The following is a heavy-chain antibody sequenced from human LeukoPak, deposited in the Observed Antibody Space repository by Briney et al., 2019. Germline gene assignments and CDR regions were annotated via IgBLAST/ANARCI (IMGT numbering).Heavy chain of an antibody. J-gene: IGHJ3*02. D-gene: IGHD3-22*01. CDR2: IIPIFDTA. CDR1: GGTFSSYA. V-gene: IGHV1-69*05. Sequence: SVKVSCKASGGTFSSYAISWVRQAPGQGLEWMGRIIPIFDTADYAQKFQGRVTITTDESTSTAYMELSSLRSEDTAVYYCARDDYYDSSGWIAFDIWGQGTMVTVSS. CDR3: ARDDYYDSSGWIAFDI.